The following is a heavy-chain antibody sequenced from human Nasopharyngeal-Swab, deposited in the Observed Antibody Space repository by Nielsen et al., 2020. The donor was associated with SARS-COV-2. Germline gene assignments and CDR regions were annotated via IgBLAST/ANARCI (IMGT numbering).Heavy chain of an antibody. J-gene: IGHJ3*02. V-gene: IGHV3-23*01. CDR3: ARSGSSWYGGAFDI. Sequence: WIRQPPGKGLEWVSSISGDDTSTFYADSVKGRFSISRDNSKNTVFLQMNGLRAGDTATYYCARSGSSWYGGAFDIWGQGTMVTVSS. D-gene: IGHD6-13*01. CDR2: ISGDDTST.